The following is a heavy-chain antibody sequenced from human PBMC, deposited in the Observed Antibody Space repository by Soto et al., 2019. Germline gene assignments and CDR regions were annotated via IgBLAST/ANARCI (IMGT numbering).Heavy chain of an antibody. D-gene: IGHD2-21*02. Sequence: SEALSVTCTVCGASISGYYWSWIRQPPGKGLEWIGYMYNTGSTVYNPSFKSRVTISVDTSKNQFSLKLNSVTAADTAVYYCARDLWGYCGTDCYPLDVWGQGTTIT. CDR2: MYNTGST. CDR1: GASISGYY. J-gene: IGHJ6*02. CDR3: ARDLWGYCGTDCYPLDV. V-gene: IGHV4-59*01.